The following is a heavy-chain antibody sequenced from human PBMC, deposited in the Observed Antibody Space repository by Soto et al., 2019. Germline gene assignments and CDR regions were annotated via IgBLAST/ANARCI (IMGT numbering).Heavy chain of an antibody. V-gene: IGHV3-23*01. Sequence: GGSLRLSCAASGFTFSSYAMSWVRQAPGKGLEWVSAISGSGGSTYYADSVKGRFTISRDNSKNTLYLQMNSLRAEDTAVYYCAPSARCYSNYCLDYWGQRTLVTVSS. CDR1: GFTFSSYA. J-gene: IGHJ4*02. CDR3: APSARCYSNYCLDY. CDR2: ISGSGGST. D-gene: IGHD4-4*01.